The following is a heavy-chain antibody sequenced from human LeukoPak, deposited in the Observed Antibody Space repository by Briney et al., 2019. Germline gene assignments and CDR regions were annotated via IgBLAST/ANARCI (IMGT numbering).Heavy chain of an antibody. J-gene: IGHJ4*02. Sequence: GGSLRLSCAASGLTFSNYLMNWVRQAPGKGLEWVANIKQDGSEKYYVDSVKGRFTISRDNAKNSLYLQMNSLRAEDTAVYYCAREGPSVTPYYWGQGTLVTVSS. CDR1: GLTFSNYL. CDR3: AREGPSVTPYY. CDR2: IKQDGSEK. V-gene: IGHV3-7*01. D-gene: IGHD4-17*01.